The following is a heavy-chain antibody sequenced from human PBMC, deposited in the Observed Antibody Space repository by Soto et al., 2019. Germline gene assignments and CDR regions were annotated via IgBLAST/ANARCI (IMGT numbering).Heavy chain of an antibody. J-gene: IGHJ6*02. V-gene: IGHV1-69*13. CDR2: IIPIFGTA. CDR3: TRDTYSAFWSGHSSYYYGMDV. CDR1: GGTFSSYA. D-gene: IGHD3-3*01. Sequence: SVKVSCKASGGTFSSYAISWVRQAPGQGLEWMGGIIPIFGTANYAQKFQGRVTITADESTSTTYMELNSLRAEDTAVYYCTRDTYSAFWSGHSSYYYGMDVWGQGTTVTVSS.